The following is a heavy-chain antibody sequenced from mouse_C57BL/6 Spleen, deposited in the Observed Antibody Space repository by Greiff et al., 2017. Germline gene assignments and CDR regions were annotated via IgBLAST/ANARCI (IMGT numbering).Heavy chain of an antibody. Sequence: QVQLQQSGPELVKPGASVKISCKASGYAFSSSWMNWVKQRPGKGLEWIGRIYPGDGDTNYNGKFKGKATLTADKSSSTAYMQLSSLTSEDSAVYVYARFITTEYYYAMDYWGQGTSVTVSS. J-gene: IGHJ4*01. CDR3: ARFITTEYYYAMDY. CDR1: GYAFSSSW. V-gene: IGHV1-82*01. D-gene: IGHD1-1*01. CDR2: IYPGDGDT.